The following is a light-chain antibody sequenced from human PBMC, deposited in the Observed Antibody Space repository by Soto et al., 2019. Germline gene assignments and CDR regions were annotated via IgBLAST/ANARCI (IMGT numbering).Light chain of an antibody. CDR3: TSYTSSSTVV. J-gene: IGLJ2*01. Sequence: QSALTQPASVSGSPGQSITISCTGTSSDVGDYNYVSWYQQHPGEAPKLMIYEVSNRPLGVSNRFSGSKSGNTASLTISGLQAEDEADYYCTSYTSSSTVVFGGGTQLTVL. V-gene: IGLV2-14*01. CDR2: EVS. CDR1: SSDVGDYNY.